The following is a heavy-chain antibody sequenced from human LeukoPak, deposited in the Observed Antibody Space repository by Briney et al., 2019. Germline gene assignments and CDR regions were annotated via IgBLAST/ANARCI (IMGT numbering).Heavy chain of an antibody. CDR2: ISGSGGST. Sequence: GGSLRLSCAASGFAFSSYAMSWVRQAPGKGLEWVSAISGSGGSTYYADSVKGRFTISRDNSKNTLYLQMNSLRAEDTAVYYCARKSTAARLDDYWGQGTLVTVSS. J-gene: IGHJ4*02. D-gene: IGHD6-13*01. V-gene: IGHV3-23*01. CDR3: ARKSTAARLDDY. CDR1: GFAFSSYA.